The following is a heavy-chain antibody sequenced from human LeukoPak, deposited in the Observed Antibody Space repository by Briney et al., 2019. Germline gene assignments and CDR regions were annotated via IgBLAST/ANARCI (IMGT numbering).Heavy chain of an antibody. V-gene: IGHV4-30-2*01. CDR1: GGSISSGGYY. Sequence: PSETLSLTCTVSGGSISSGGYYWSWLRQHPGRGLEWIGYIYHSGSTYYNPSLKSRVTISVDRSKNQFSLKLSSVTAADTAVYYCARLNYDSSGWYFDYWGQGTLVTVSS. CDR2: IYHSGST. J-gene: IGHJ4*02. D-gene: IGHD3-22*01. CDR3: ARLNYDSSGWYFDY.